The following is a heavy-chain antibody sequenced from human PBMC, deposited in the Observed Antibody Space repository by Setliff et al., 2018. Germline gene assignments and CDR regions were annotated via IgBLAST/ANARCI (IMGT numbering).Heavy chain of an antibody. Sequence: ASVKVSCKASGYTFTGYYFHWVRQAPGQGLEWMGWINPNNGDTKSAQKFQGRLTMTRDNSKNTLYLQVNSLRTEDTAVYFCAGGYNSRWYDHSTTFQHWGQGTLVTVSS. D-gene: IGHD6-13*01. CDR2: INPNNGDT. CDR1: GYTFTGYY. CDR3: AGGYNSRWYDHSTTFQH. J-gene: IGHJ1*01. V-gene: IGHV1-2*02.